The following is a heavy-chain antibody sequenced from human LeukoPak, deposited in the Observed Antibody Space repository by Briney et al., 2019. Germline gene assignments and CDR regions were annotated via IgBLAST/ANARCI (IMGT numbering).Heavy chain of an antibody. V-gene: IGHV6-1*01. CDR3: ARATARSSWSTGGWFDP. Sequence: SQTLSLTCAISGDSVSSNSAAWNWIRQSPSRGPEWLGRTYYRSKWYNDYAVSVKSRITINPDTSKNQFSLQLNSVTPEDTAVYYCARATARSSWSTGGWFDPWGQGTLVTVSS. D-gene: IGHD6-13*01. CDR1: GDSVSSNSAA. CDR2: TYYRSKWYN. J-gene: IGHJ5*02.